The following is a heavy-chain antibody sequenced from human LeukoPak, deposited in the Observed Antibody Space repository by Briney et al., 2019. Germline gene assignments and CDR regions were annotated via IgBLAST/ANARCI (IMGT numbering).Heavy chain of an antibody. Sequence: ASVKVSCKASGGTFSSYAISWVRRAPGQGLEWMGWISAYNGNTNYAQKLQGRVTMTTDTSTSTAYMELRSLRSDDTAVYYCARDQITMVRGVKNWFDPWGQGTLVTVSS. CDR3: ARDQITMVRGVKNWFDP. CDR1: GGTFSSYA. D-gene: IGHD3-10*01. J-gene: IGHJ5*02. CDR2: ISAYNGNT. V-gene: IGHV1-18*01.